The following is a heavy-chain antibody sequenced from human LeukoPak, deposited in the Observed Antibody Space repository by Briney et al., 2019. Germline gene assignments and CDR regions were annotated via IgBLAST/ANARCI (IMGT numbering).Heavy chain of an antibody. CDR3: ARDGDTVLTRGYYYYMDV. V-gene: IGHV3-9*01. CDR1: GFTFDDYA. CDR2: ISWNSGSI. Sequence: GGSLRLSCAASGFTFDDYAMHWVRQAPGKGLEWVSGISWNSGSIGYADSVKGRFTISRDNARNSLYLQMNSLRAEDTALYYCARDGDTVLTRGYYYYMDVWGKGTTVTVSS. J-gene: IGHJ6*03. D-gene: IGHD4-23*01.